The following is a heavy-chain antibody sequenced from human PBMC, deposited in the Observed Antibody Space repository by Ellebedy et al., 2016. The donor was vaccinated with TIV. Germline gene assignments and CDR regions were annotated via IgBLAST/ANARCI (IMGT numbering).Heavy chain of an antibody. J-gene: IGHJ4*02. CDR2: ISGSGDMT. CDR3: AKVDGYYGSGSHDN. CDR1: GFSFSSFA. D-gene: IGHD3-10*01. V-gene: IGHV3-23*01. Sequence: GESLKISRAASGFSFSSFAMSWVRQAPGKGLEWVSTISGSGDMTYYADSVKGRITFSRDNSKSTLHLQMTSLRAEDTAIYYCAKVDGYYGSGSHDNWGQGTLVSVSS.